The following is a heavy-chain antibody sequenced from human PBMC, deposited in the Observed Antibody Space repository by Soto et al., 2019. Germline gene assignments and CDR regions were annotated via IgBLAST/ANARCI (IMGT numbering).Heavy chain of an antibody. Sequence: AGGSLRLSCTASGFTFGDYAMSWFRQAPGKGLEWVGFIRSKAYGGTTEYAASVKGRFTISRDDSKSIAYLQMNSLKTEDTAVYYCTRDSLFSSSGYLARGYYYGMDVWGQGTTVTVSS. CDR1: GFTFGDYA. CDR2: IRSKAYGGTT. CDR3: TRDSLFSSSGYLARGYYYGMDV. V-gene: IGHV3-49*03. D-gene: IGHD6-13*01. J-gene: IGHJ6*02.